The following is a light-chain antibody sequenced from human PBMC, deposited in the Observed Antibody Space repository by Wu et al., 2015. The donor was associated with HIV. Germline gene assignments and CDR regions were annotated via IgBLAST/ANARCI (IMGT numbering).Light chain of an antibody. Sequence: DIQMTQSPSSLSASVGDRVTITCRASQTISSYLNWYQQKPGKAPNLLIYAAFSLQSGVPSRFSGGGSGTDFTLTISSLQPEDSATYYCQQSYRTPLTFGGGTKVEIK. CDR3: QQSYRTPLT. CDR1: QTISSY. CDR2: AAF. J-gene: IGKJ4*01. V-gene: IGKV1-39*01.